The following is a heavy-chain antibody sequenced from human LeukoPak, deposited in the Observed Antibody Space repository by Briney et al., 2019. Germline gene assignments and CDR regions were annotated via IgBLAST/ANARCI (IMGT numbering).Heavy chain of an antibody. CDR3: ARSGAGWFDY. CDR1: GFTVSTNY. Sequence: GGSLRLSCAASGFTVSTNYMSWVRQAPGKGLEWVSVIYADGSTYYADSVKGRFTISRDNSKNTLYLQMNSLRAEDTAVYYCARSGAGWFDYWGQGTLVTVSS. D-gene: IGHD6-19*01. CDR2: IYADGST. V-gene: IGHV3-53*01. J-gene: IGHJ4*02.